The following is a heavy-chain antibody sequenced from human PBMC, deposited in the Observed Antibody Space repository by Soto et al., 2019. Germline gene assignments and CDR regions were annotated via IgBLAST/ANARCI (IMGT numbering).Heavy chain of an antibody. CDR2: ISSSGSTI. V-gene: IGHV3-11*01. CDR3: ARWGYYDSSGYYDAFDI. D-gene: IGHD3-22*01. Sequence: PGGSLRLSCAASGFTFSDYYMSWIRQAPGKGLEWVSYISSSGSTIYYADSVKGRFTISRDNAKNSLYLQMNSLRAEETAVYYCARWGYYDSSGYYDAFDIWGQGTMVTDSS. CDR1: GFTFSDYY. J-gene: IGHJ3*02.